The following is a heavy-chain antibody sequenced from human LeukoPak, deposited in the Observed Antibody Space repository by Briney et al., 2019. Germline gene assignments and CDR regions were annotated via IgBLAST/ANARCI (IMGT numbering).Heavy chain of an antibody. V-gene: IGHV4-34*01. J-gene: IGHJ4*02. Sequence: PSETLSLTCAVYGGSFSGYYWSWIRQPPRKGLEWIGEINHSGSTNYNPSLQSRVTISVDTSKNQFSLKLSSVTAADTAVYYCARSGPVDCSGGSCYEGYWGQGTLVTVSS. CDR3: ARSGPVDCSGGSCYEGY. CDR1: GGSFSGYY. D-gene: IGHD2-15*01. CDR2: INHSGST.